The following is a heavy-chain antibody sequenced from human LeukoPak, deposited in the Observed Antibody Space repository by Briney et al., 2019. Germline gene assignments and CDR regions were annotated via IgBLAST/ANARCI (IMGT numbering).Heavy chain of an antibody. Sequence: GGSLRLSCAASGFTFSTSAMSWVRQAPGKGLEWVSSISGSGGSTYYADSVKGRFTISRDNSRNTLYLQMNSLRAEDTAVYYCAKQGIQLWLPYYWGQGALVTVSS. V-gene: IGHV3-23*01. D-gene: IGHD5-18*01. CDR1: GFTFSTSA. CDR2: ISGSGGST. J-gene: IGHJ4*02. CDR3: AKQGIQLWLPYY.